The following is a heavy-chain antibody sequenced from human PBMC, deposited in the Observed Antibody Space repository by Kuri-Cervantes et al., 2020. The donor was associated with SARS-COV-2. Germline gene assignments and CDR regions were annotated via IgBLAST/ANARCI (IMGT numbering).Heavy chain of an antibody. J-gene: IGHJ3*02. CDR1: GFTLDDYG. V-gene: IGHV3-43D*03. D-gene: IGHD3-3*01. CDR2: ITWDGGST. Sequence: GGSLRLSCAASGFTLDDYGMYWVRQTPGMGLEWVSSITWDGGSTFYADSVKGRFTMSRDNSKNMLYLQMNSLRAEDTAVYYCAKDLVSGITIFGVVIAAAAFDIWGQGTMVTVSS. CDR3: AKDLVSGITIFGVVIAAAAFDI.